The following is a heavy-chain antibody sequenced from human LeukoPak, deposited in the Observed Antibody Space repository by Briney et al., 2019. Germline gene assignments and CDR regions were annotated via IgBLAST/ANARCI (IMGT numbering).Heavy chain of an antibody. CDR2: IYYNGNT. J-gene: IGHJ3*02. CDR1: GGSVSSGGYY. Sequence: PSETLSLTCSVPGGSVSSGGYYWSWIRQPPGKGLEWVGYIYYNGNTNYNPSLKSRVTISVDTSKNQFSLKLSSVTAADTAVYYCARDGGNSGAFDIWGQGTMVTVSS. D-gene: IGHD4-23*01. V-gene: IGHV4-61*08. CDR3: ARDGGNSGAFDI.